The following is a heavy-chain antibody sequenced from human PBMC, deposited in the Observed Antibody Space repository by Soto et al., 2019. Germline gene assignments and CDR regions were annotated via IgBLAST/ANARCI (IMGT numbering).Heavy chain of an antibody. V-gene: IGHV3-23*01. D-gene: IGHD6-19*01. CDR3: AKDISSSGWYSRFDS. J-gene: IGHJ5*01. Sequence: GGSLRLSCAASGFRFGGYAVSWVRQAPGKGLTWVSGISGSGETTYYADSVKGRFTISRDNSKNTLFLQMNSLRAEDTAIYYCAKDISSSGWYSRFDSWGQGTLVTVSS. CDR2: ISGSGETT. CDR1: GFRFGGYA.